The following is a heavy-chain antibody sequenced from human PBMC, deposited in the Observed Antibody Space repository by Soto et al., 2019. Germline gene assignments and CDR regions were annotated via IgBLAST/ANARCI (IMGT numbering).Heavy chain of an antibody. J-gene: IGHJ3*02. CDR1: GGSISSYY. CDR2: IYYSGST. V-gene: IGHV4-59*01. D-gene: IGHD3-3*01. Sequence: SETLSLTCTVSGGSISSYYWSWIRQPPGKGLEWIGYIYYSGSTNYNPSLKSRVTISVDTSKNQFSLKLSSMTAADTAVYYCARRANYDFWSGYYGARPRNAFDIGGQGTMVTVS. CDR3: ARRANYDFWSGYYGARPRNAFDI.